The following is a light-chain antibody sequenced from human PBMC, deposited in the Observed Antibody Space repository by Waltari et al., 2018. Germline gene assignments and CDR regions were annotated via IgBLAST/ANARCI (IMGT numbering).Light chain of an antibody. CDR2: LAS. J-gene: IGKJ4*01. Sequence: DIQLTQSPSAMSASVGDRVTITCRASQGISNSLAWFQQKPGKVPKRLIYLASNLESGVPSRCSGSGSGTEFTLTISSLQPEDFATYYCLQYNSYPPTFGGGTEVKIK. CDR3: LQYNSYPPT. CDR1: QGISNS. V-gene: IGKV1-17*03.